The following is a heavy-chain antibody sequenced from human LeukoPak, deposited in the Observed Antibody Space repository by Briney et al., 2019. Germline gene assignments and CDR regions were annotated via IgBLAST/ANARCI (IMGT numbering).Heavy chain of an antibody. J-gene: IGHJ4*02. CDR3: ARGSKSYGDYIRSRIHYFDY. CDR2: ISYDGSDK. CDR1: GFTFSLYT. Sequence: PGGSLRLSCAASGFTFSLYTMHWVRQAPGKGLEWVAVISYDGSDKYYADSVKGRFTISRDNSKNTLFLQMNSLRAEDTAVYYCARGSKSYGDYIRSRIHYFDYWGQGTLVTVSS. D-gene: IGHD4-17*01. V-gene: IGHV3-30*04.